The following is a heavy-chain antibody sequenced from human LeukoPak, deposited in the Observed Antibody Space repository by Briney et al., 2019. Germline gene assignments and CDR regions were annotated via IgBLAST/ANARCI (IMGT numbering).Heavy chain of an antibody. CDR3: ARVEWFGEFRIGGRED. CDR1: GYTFTSYG. D-gene: IGHD3-10*01. Sequence: ASVKVSCKASGYTFTSYGISWVRQAPGQGLEWMGWISAYNGNTNYAQKLQGRVTMTTDTSTSTAYMELRSLRSDDTAVYYCARVEWFGEFRIGGREDWGQGTLVTVSS. CDR2: ISAYNGNT. V-gene: IGHV1-18*04. J-gene: IGHJ4*02.